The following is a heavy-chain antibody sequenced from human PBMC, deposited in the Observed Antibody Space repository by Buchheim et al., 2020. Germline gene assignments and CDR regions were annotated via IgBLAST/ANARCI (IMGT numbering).Heavy chain of an antibody. Sequence: EVQLVESGGGLVKPGGSLRLSCAASGVIFSNLWMTWVRQAPGKGLEWVSAVSGSGGDTYYVDSVKGRFTISRDNSKNTLFLQMNSLRAEDTAVYYCAKGGQWLDLDYWGQGTL. CDR3: AKGGQWLDLDY. V-gene: IGHV3-23*04. CDR2: VSGSGGDT. J-gene: IGHJ4*02. CDR1: GVIFSNLW. D-gene: IGHD6-19*01.